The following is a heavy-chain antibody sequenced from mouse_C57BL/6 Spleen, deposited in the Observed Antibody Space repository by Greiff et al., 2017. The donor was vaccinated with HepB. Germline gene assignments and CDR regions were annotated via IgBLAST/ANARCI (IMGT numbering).Heavy chain of an antibody. V-gene: IGHV5-17*01. Sequence: DVMLVESGGGLVKPGGSLKLSCAASGFTFSDYGMHWVRQAPEKGLEWVAYISSGSSTIYYADTVKGRFTISRDNAKNTLFLQMTSLRSEDTAMYYCARSSNWYYFDYWGQGTTLTVSS. CDR1: GFTFSDYG. J-gene: IGHJ2*01. CDR3: ARSSNWYYFDY. D-gene: IGHD2-5*01. CDR2: ISSGSSTI.